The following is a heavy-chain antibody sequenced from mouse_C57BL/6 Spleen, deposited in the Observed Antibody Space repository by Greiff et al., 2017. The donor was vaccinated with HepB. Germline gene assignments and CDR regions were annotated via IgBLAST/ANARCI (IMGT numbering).Heavy chain of an antibody. D-gene: IGHD2-2*01. CDR2: ISSGSSTI. J-gene: IGHJ2*01. V-gene: IGHV5-17*01. CDR1: GFTFSDYG. Sequence: EVQVVESGGGLVKPGGSLKLSCAASGFTFSDYGMHWVRQAPEKGLEWVAYISSGSSTIYYADTVKGRFTISRDNAKNTLFLQVASLRSEDTAMYYYARRGYAFDYWGQGTTLTVSS. CDR3: ARRGYAFDY.